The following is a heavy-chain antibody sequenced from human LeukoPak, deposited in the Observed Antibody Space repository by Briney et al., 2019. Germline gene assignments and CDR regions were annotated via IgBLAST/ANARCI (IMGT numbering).Heavy chain of an antibody. D-gene: IGHD6-19*01. CDR2: ISSSGSTI. J-gene: IGHJ4*02. V-gene: IGHV3-48*03. CDR3: AKGPEKSSGWYRD. CDR1: GFTFSSYE. Sequence: GGSLRLSCAASGFTFSSYEMNWVRQAPGKGLEWVSYISSSGSTIYYADSVKGRFTISRDNSKNTLYLQMNSLRAEDTAVYYCAKGPEKSSGWYRDWGQGTLVTVSS.